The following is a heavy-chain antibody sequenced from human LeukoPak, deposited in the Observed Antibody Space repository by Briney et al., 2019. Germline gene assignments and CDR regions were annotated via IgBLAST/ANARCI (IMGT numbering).Heavy chain of an antibody. Sequence: GGSLRLSCAASGFTVSSNYMSWVRHAPRKGLEWVSVIYSGGSTYYADSVKGRFTISRDNSKNTLYLQMNSLRAEDTAVYYCARQSRYCSSTSCPRGAFDIWGQGTMVTVSS. J-gene: IGHJ3*02. D-gene: IGHD2-2*01. CDR2: IYSGGST. V-gene: IGHV3-66*02. CDR1: GFTVSSNY. CDR3: ARQSRYCSSTSCPRGAFDI.